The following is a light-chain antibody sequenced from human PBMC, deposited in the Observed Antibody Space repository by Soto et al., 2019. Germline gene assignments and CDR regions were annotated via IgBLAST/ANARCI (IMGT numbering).Light chain of an antibody. CDR1: QSVSNF. Sequence: EIVLTQSPATLSLSPGERATLSCRASQSVSNFLAWYQQKPGQAPRLLISDASNRATGIPARFSGSGSGTDFTLTISSLEPADFAVYYCQQRSNWPPLTFGGGTKVEIK. CDR3: QQRSNWPPLT. V-gene: IGKV3-11*01. CDR2: DAS. J-gene: IGKJ4*01.